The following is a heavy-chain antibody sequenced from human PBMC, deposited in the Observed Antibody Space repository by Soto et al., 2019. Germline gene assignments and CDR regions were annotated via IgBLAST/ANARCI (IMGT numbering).Heavy chain of an antibody. D-gene: IGHD5-12*01. CDR1: GFSLSNYW. CDR3: VRIRRGDGYTFGY. J-gene: IGHJ4*02. V-gene: IGHV3-74*01. Sequence: EVQLVESGGVSVQPGGSLRLSCAASGFSLSNYWMHWVRQAPGKGLVWVSRINIEGSTTTYADSVKGRFTISRDNAKNTLYLQMNSLRDEDTAVYYCVRIRRGDGYTFGYWGQGTLVTVSS. CDR2: INIEGSTT.